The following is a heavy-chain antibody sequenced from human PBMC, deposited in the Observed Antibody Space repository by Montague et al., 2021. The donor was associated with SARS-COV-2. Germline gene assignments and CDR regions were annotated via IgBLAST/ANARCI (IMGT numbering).Heavy chain of an antibody. CDR1: GEPISGFF. CDR3: ARGVVAAPLVVDY. D-gene: IGHD2-15*01. V-gene: IGHV4-4*07. J-gene: IGHJ4*02. CDR2: IYASGGT. Sequence: SETLSLTCSVSGEPISGFFWNWIRQPAGKGLEWIGRIYASGGTDYSPSLESRVTMSVDTSKNQFSLKVNSVTAADTAMYYCARGVVAAPLVVDYWGRGTLVTVSS.